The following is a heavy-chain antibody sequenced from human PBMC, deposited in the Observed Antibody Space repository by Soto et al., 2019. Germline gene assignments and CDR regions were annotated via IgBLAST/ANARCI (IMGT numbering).Heavy chain of an antibody. Sequence: LRLSCAASGFTFSRFEMNWVRQAPGKGLEGVSKIGSSGSTIWYADSVKGRFTISRDNAGNSLYLQMNSLRGEDTALYYCARATYSSSYYFDSWGQGTLVTVSS. D-gene: IGHD6-6*01. CDR1: GFTFSRFE. CDR2: IGSSGSTI. CDR3: ARATYSSSYYFDS. V-gene: IGHV3-48*03. J-gene: IGHJ4*02.